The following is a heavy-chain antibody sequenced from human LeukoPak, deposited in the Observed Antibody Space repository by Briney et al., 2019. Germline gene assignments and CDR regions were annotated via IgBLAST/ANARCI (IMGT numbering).Heavy chain of an antibody. CDR3: ARGDPVANY. CDR1: GFTVSSNY. Sequence: GGSLRLSCAVSGFTVSSNYMSWVRQAPGKGLEWVSVIYSGGSTYYADSVKGRFTISRDNSKNTLYLQMNSLRAEDTAVYYCARGDPVANYWGQGTLVTVSS. CDR2: IYSGGST. D-gene: IGHD2-15*01. J-gene: IGHJ4*02. V-gene: IGHV3-53*01.